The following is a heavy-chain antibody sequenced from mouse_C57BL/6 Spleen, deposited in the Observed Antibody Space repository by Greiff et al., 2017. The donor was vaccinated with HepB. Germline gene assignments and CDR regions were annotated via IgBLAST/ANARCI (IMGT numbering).Heavy chain of an antibody. J-gene: IGHJ2*01. V-gene: IGHV1-64*01. CDR3: ARLYGSSVYFDY. CDR1: GYTFTSYW. Sequence: QVQLQQPGAELVKPGASVKLSCKASGYTFTSYWMHWVKQRPGQGLEWIGMIHPNSGSTNYNEKFKSKATLTVDKSSSPAYMQLSSLTSEDSAVYDCARLYGSSVYFDYWGQGTTLTVSS. D-gene: IGHD1-1*01. CDR2: IHPNSGST.